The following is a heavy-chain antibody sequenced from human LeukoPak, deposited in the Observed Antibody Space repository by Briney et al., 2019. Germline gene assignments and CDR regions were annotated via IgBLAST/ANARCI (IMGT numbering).Heavy chain of an antibody. Sequence: HPGGSLRLSCAASGFTVSSNYMSWVRQAPGKGLEWVSVIYAGGSTYYADSVKGRFTISRDNSKHTLYLQMNSLRAEDTAVYYCARDRLWSYGMDVWGQGTTVTVSS. D-gene: IGHD3-10*01. V-gene: IGHV3-66*01. J-gene: IGHJ6*02. CDR2: IYAGGST. CDR1: GFTVSSNY. CDR3: ARDRLWSYGMDV.